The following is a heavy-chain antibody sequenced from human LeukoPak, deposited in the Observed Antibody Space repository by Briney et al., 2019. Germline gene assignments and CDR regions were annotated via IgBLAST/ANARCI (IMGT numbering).Heavy chain of an antibody. CDR1: GGTFSSYA. CDR2: IIPIFGTA. CDR3: ARGRLWVDY. D-gene: IGHD3-16*01. V-gene: IGHV1-69*05. J-gene: IGHJ4*02. Sequence: ASVTVSCKASGGTFSSYAISWVRQAPGQGLEWMGGIIPIFGTANYTQKFQGRVTITTDESTSTAYMELSSLRAEDTAVYYCARGRLWVDYWGQGTLVTVYS.